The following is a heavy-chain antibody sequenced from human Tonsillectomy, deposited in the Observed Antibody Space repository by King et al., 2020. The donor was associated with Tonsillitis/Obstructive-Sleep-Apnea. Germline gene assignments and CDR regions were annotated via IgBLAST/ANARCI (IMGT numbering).Heavy chain of an antibody. CDR1: GFTFSSYT. V-gene: IGHV3-21*01. CDR3: ARDGMNAFDI. Sequence: VQLVESGGGLVKPGGSLRLSWPASGFTFSSYTMNWVRQAPGKGLEWVSSISDGSIHKYYADSVKGRFTISRDNAKNSLYLQMNSLRAEDTAVYYCARDGMNAFDIWGQGTMVTVSS. CDR2: ISDGSIHK. D-gene: IGHD1-26*01. J-gene: IGHJ3*02.